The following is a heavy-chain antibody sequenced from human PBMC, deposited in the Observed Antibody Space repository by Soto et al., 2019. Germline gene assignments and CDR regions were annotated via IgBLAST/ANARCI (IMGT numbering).Heavy chain of an antibody. Sequence: SETLSLTCTVSGGSISSGGYYWSWIRQHPGKGLEWIGYIYYSGSTYYNPSLKSRVTISVDTSKNQFSLKLSSVTAADTAVYYCARDLGFGELSTNWFDPWGQGTLVTVSS. CDR3: ARDLGFGELSTNWFDP. J-gene: IGHJ5*02. D-gene: IGHD3-10*01. V-gene: IGHV4-31*03. CDR2: IYYSGST. CDR1: GGSISSGGYY.